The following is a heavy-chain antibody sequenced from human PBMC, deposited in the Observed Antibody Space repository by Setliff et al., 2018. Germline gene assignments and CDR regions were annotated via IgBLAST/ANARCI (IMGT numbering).Heavy chain of an antibody. Sequence: SETLSLTCTVSGGSISSSSYYWGWIRQPPGKGLEWIGSIYYSGSTYYNPSLKSRVTISVDTSKNQFSLKLSSVTAADTAVYYCARDKPEGYNFWSGYLGGGLMDVWGQGTTVTLSS. D-gene: IGHD3-3*01. CDR3: ARDKPEGYNFWSGYLGGGLMDV. CDR2: IYYSGST. J-gene: IGHJ6*02. V-gene: IGHV4-39*07. CDR1: GGSISSSSYY.